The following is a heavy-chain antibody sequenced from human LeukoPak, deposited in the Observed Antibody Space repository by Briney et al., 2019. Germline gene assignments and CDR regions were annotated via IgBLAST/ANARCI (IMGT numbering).Heavy chain of an antibody. D-gene: IGHD6-13*01. V-gene: IGHV3-23*01. CDR2: ISGSGGST. CDR3: AKALEQETVIALDS. CDR1: GFTFSTYA. Sequence: GGSLRLSCAASGFTFSTYAMSWVRQAPGKGLEWVSAISGSGGSTYYEDSVKGRFTISRDNSKNTLYLQMNSLRAEDTSIYFCAKALEQETVIALDSWGQGTLVTVSS. J-gene: IGHJ4*02.